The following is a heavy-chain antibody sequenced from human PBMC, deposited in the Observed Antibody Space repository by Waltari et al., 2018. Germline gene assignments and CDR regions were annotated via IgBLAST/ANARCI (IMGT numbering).Heavy chain of an antibody. CDR3: ARTPGVVVITDWYFDL. CDR2: IYSGGST. Sequence: EVQLLESGGGLIQPGGSLRLSCAASGFTVSSNYMSWVRQAPGKGLEWVSVIYSGGSTYYADSVKGRFTISRDNSKNTLYLQMNSLRAEDTAVYYCARTPGVVVITDWYFDLWGRGTLVTVSS. J-gene: IGHJ2*01. V-gene: IGHV3-53*01. CDR1: GFTVSSNY. D-gene: IGHD3-22*01.